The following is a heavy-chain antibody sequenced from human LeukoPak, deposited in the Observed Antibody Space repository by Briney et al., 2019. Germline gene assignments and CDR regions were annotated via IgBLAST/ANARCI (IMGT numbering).Heavy chain of an antibody. CDR1: GFPFSAYS. CDR2: ISGSSTYM. V-gene: IGHV3-21*01. D-gene: IGHD3-22*01. J-gene: IGHJ4*02. Sequence: GGSLRLSCAASGFPFSAYSMNWVRQAPGKGLEWVSSISGSSTYMYYADSVKGRFTISRDNAKNSLYLQMNSLRDEDTAVYYCAKAYYDSSGYSYYFDYWGRGTLVTVSS. CDR3: AKAYYDSSGYSYYFDY.